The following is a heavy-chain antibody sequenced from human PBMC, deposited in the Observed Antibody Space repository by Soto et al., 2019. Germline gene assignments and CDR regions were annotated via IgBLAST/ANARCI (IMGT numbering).Heavy chain of an antibody. CDR3: ARFQTTKLRYFDWLFSLRY. Sequence: ASVKVSCKASGYTFTSYAMHWVRQAPGQRLEWMGWINAGNGNTKYSQKFQGRVTITRDTSASTAYMELGSLRSEDTAVYYCARFQTTKLRYFDWLFSLRYWGQGTLVTVSS. V-gene: IGHV1-3*01. J-gene: IGHJ4*02. CDR1: GYTFTSYA. D-gene: IGHD3-9*01. CDR2: INAGNGNT.